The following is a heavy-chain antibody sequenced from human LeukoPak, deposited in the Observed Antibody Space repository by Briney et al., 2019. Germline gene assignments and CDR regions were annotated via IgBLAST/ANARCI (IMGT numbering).Heavy chain of an antibody. D-gene: IGHD3-10*01. CDR2: FDPEDGET. J-gene: IGHJ6*02. Sequence: ASVKVSCKVSGYTLTELSMHWVRQAPGKGLEWMGGFDPEDGETICAQKFQGRVTMTEDTSTDTAYMELSSLRSEDTAVYYCALAGVLDYYYNGMDVWGQGTTVTVSS. CDR1: GYTLTELS. V-gene: IGHV1-24*01. CDR3: ALAGVLDYYYNGMDV.